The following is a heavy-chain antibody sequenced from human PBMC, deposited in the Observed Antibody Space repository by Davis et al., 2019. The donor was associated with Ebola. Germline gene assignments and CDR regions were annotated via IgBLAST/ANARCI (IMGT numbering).Heavy chain of an antibody. J-gene: IGHJ6*02. Sequence: AASVKVSCKASGYTFTSYGISWVRQAPGQGLAWMGGIIPIFGTANYAQKFQGRVTITADKSTSTAYMELSSLRSEDTAVYYCARDVTIFGVVIQGRYYYGMDVWGQGTTVTVSS. CDR2: IIPIFGTA. V-gene: IGHV1-69*06. CDR3: ARDVTIFGVVIQGRYYYGMDV. D-gene: IGHD3-3*01. CDR1: GYTFTSYG.